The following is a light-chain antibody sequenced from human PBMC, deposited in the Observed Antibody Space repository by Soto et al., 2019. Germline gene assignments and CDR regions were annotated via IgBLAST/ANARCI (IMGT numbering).Light chain of an antibody. J-gene: IGLJ2*01. V-gene: IGLV2-14*01. CDR2: EVS. Sequence: QAVLTQPASVSGSPGQSITISCTGTSSDVGGYNYVSWYQQHPGKAPKLMIYEVSNRPSGVSNRFSGSKSGNTASLTISGFQAEDEADYYCSSYTSSNTLVFGGGTKLTVL. CDR3: SSYTSSNTLV. CDR1: SSDVGGYNY.